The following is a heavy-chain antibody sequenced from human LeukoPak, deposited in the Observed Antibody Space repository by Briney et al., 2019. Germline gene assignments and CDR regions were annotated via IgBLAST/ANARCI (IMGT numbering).Heavy chain of an antibody. CDR2: TYYRSKWYN. CDR3: ASSRITIFGVVITPGSYYYMDV. CDR1: GDSVSSNSAA. V-gene: IGHV6-1*01. Sequence: SPTLSLTFAISGDSVSSNSAAWNWIRQSPSRGLEWLGRTYYRSKWYNDYAVSVKSRITINPDTSKNQFSLQLNSVTPEDTAVYYCASSRITIFGVVITPGSYYYMDVWGKGTTVTVSS. J-gene: IGHJ6*03. D-gene: IGHD3-3*01.